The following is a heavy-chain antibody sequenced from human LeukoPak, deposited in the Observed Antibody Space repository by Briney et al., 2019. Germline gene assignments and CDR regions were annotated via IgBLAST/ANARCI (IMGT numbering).Heavy chain of an antibody. D-gene: IGHD3-22*01. CDR3: ARVAHYYDSSGYYWFDP. Sequence: PGGSLRLSCAASGFTFSDYYMSWIRQAPGKGLEGVSYISSSGSTIYYADSVKGRFTISRDNAKNSLYLQMNSLRAEDTAVYYCARVAHYYDSSGYYWFDPWGQGTLVTVSS. V-gene: IGHV3-11*04. J-gene: IGHJ5*02. CDR1: GFTFSDYY. CDR2: ISSSGSTI.